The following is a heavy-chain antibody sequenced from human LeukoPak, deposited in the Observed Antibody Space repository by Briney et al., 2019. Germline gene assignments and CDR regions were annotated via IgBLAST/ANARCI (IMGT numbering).Heavy chain of an antibody. Sequence: GGSLRLSCAASGFTFSSYSMNWVRQAPGKGLEWVSSISSSSYYINYADSVKGRFTISRDNAKNSLYLQMNSLRAEDTAVYYCARDAMVRQPPPNYFDYWGQGTLVTVSS. V-gene: IGHV3-21*01. D-gene: IGHD3-10*01. CDR1: GFTFSSYS. J-gene: IGHJ4*02. CDR2: ISSSSYYI. CDR3: ARDAMVRQPPPNYFDY.